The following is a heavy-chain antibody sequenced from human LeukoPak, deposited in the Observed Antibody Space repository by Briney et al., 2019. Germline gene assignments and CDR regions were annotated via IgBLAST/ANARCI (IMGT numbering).Heavy chain of an antibody. V-gene: IGHV4-4*02. CDR2: VNLQGST. CDR3: AREGGPYRPLDY. CDR1: XGXXTSTNY. Sequence: PSETLSLTCGVSXGXXTSTNYWTXXXQXXXXXLXXIGEVNLQGSTNYNPSLMGRVAISVDMSENHISLQLTSVTAADTAVYYXAREGGPYRPLDYSGQGTLVTVSS. J-gene: IGHJ4*02.